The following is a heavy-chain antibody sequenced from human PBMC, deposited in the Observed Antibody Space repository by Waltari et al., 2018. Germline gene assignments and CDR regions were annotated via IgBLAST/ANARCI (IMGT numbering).Heavy chain of an antibody. J-gene: IGHJ4*02. CDR2: SYDRGST. CDR1: GGSISSHY. Sequence: QVQLQESGPGLVKPSETLSLTCTVSGGSISSHYWSWIRQPPGKGLEWIGYSYDRGSTNYIPTLKSRVTISVDTSKNQFSLKLSSVTAADTAVYYCARGDYGDYWGQGTLVTVSS. V-gene: IGHV4-59*11. CDR3: ARGDYGDY. D-gene: IGHD3-16*01.